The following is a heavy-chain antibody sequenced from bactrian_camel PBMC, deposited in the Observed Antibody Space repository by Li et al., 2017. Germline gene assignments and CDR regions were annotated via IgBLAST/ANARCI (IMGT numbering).Heavy chain of an antibody. CDR1: GYTYRRLC. J-gene: IGHJ4*01. CDR3: AAGWSFGVGTLLRRHYNY. CDR2: IMILGATT. D-gene: IGHD3*01. V-gene: IGHV3S1*01. Sequence: QVQLVESGGGSVQAGGSLRLSCTASGYTYRRLCLAWFRKEREGVAAIMILGATTYYDDSVKGRFTISQDNAKNMVYLQVDSLKAEDTAMYYCAAGWSFGVGTLLRRHYNYWGQGTQVT.